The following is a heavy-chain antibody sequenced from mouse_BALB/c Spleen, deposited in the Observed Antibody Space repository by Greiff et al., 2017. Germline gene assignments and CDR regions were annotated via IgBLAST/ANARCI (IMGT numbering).Heavy chain of an antibody. CDR1: GFSLTSYG. V-gene: IGHV2-2*02. J-gene: IGHJ4*01. CDR3: ARNGYYYGSSYAMDY. D-gene: IGHD1-1*01. Sequence: VNVVESGPGLVQPSQSLSITCTVSGFSLTSYGVHWVRQSPGKGLEWLGVIWSGGSTDYNAAFISRLSISKDNSKSQVFFKMNSLQANDTAIYYCARNGYYYGSSYAMDYWGQGTSVTVSS. CDR2: IWSGGST.